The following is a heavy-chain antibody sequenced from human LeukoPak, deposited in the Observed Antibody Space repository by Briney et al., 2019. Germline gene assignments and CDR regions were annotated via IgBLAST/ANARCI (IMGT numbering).Heavy chain of an antibody. CDR3: ARAVRQLWLLWFDP. CDR2: IYYSGST. D-gene: IGHD5-18*01. J-gene: IGHJ5*02. Sequence: ASETLSLTCAVSGGSISSGGYSWSWIRQPPGKGLEWIGYIYYSGSTNYNPSLKSRVTISVDTSKNQFSLKLSSVTAADTAVYYCARAVRQLWLLWFDPWGQGTLVTVSS. CDR1: GGSISSGGYS. V-gene: IGHV4-61*08.